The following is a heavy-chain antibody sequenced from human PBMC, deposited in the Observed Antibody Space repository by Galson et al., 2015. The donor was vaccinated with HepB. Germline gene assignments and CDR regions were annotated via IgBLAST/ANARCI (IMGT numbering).Heavy chain of an antibody. D-gene: IGHD2-8*01. CDR1: GFSFSAYG. CDR3: ATTKFGNGAYWTFEI. CDR2: ISFDGINK. Sequence: SLRLSCAASGFSFSAYGMHWVRQAPGKGLEWVAVISFDGINKYYVDSVRDRFTISRDNARNTVSLQMTSLTAEDSAVYFCATTKFGNGAYWTFEIWGPGTLVTVSS. J-gene: IGHJ3*02. V-gene: IGHV3-30*03.